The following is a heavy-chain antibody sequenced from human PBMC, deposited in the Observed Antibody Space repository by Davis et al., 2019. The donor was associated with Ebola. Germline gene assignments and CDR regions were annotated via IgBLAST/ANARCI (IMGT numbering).Heavy chain of an antibody. CDR1: GYTLTELS. D-gene: IGHD6-13*01. CDR3: ATGLRVGQQLAPLLH. J-gene: IGHJ4*02. V-gene: IGHV1-24*01. CDR2: FDPEDGET. Sequence: ASVKVSCKVSGYTLTELSMHWVRQTPGKGLEWMGGFDPEDGETVYAQKFQGRVTITRHTSASTAYMELTSLISEDTAVYYCATGLRVGQQLAPLLHWGQGTLVIVSS.